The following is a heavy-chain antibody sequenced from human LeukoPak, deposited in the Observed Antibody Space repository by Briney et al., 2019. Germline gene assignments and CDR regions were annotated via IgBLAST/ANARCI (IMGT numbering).Heavy chain of an antibody. Sequence: SETLSLTCAVYGGSFSGYYWSWIRQPPGKGLEWIGEINHSGSTNYNPSLKSRVTISVDTSKNQFSLKLSSVTAADTAVYYCARGQPSGISDSLPDWGQGTLVTVSS. CDR1: GGSFSGYY. J-gene: IGHJ4*02. D-gene: IGHD1-14*01. CDR3: ARGQPSGISDSLPD. CDR2: INHSGST. V-gene: IGHV4-34*01.